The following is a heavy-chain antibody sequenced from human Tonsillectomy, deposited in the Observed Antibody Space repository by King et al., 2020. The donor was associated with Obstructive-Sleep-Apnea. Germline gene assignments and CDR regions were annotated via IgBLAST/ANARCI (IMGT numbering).Heavy chain of an antibody. V-gene: IGHV7-4-1*02. J-gene: IGHJ4*02. CDR2: INTNTGNP. Sequence: HVQLVQSGSELKKPGASVKVSCKASGYTFTSYAMNWVRQAPGQGLEWMGWINTNTGNPTYAQGFTGRFVFSLDTSVSTAYLQISSLKAEDTAVYYCARDRVADYYDSSSYLFPLIDYWGQGTLVTVSS. CDR3: ARDRVADYYDSSSYLFPLIDY. CDR1: GYTFTSYA. D-gene: IGHD3-22*01.